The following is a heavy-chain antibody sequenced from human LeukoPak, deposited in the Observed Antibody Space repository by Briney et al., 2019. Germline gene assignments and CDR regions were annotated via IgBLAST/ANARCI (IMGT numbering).Heavy chain of an antibody. CDR1: GFTVSSNY. CDR2: ISSSGSTI. CDR3: ARGRREEAFDI. J-gene: IGHJ3*02. V-gene: IGHV3-11*04. Sequence: GGSLRLSCAASGFTVSSNYMSWVRQAPGKGLEWVSYISSSGSTIYYADSVKGRFTISRDNAKNSLYLQMNSLRAEDTAVYYCARGRREEAFDIWGQGTMVTVSS.